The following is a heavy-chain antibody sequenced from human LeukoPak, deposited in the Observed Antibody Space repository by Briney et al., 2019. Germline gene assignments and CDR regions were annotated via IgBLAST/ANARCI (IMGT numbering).Heavy chain of an antibody. V-gene: IGHV3-53*05. CDR2: IYSGGST. CDR1: GFTVSSSY. Sequence: PGGSLRLSCAASGFTVSSSYMSWVRQAPGKGLEWVSVIYSGGSTFYADSVQGRFTISRDNSKNTLYLQMNSLRAEDTAVYYCAKEQQLAAPWGQGTLVTVSS. J-gene: IGHJ5*02. D-gene: IGHD6-13*01. CDR3: AKEQQLAAP.